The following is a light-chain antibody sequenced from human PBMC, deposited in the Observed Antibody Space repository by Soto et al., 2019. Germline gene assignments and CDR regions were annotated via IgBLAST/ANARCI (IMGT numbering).Light chain of an antibody. CDR1: QSISSY. CDR2: AAS. V-gene: IGKV1-39*01. CDR3: QQCYSTPPA. Sequence: DIQMTQSPSSLSASVGDSVTITCRASQSISSYLNRYQQKPGKAPKLLIYAASSLQSRVPSRFSGSGSGTDFTLTISSLQPEDFATCYCQQCYSTPPAVGQGTKVEIK. J-gene: IGKJ1*01.